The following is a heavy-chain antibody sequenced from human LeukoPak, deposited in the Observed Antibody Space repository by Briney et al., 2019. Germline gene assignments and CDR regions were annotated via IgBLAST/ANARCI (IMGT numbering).Heavy chain of an antibody. CDR3: ARDRSGRSGSYALPDY. D-gene: IGHD1-26*01. V-gene: IGHV1-69*06. Sequence: SVKVSCKASGGTFSSYAISWVRQAPGQGLEWMGRIIPIFGTANYAQKFQGRVTITADKSTSTAYMELSSLRSEDTAVYYCARDRSGRSGSYALPDYWGQGTLVTVSS. CDR1: GGTFSSYA. J-gene: IGHJ4*02. CDR2: IIPIFGTA.